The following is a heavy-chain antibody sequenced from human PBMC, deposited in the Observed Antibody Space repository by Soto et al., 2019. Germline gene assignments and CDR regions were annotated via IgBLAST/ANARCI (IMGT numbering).Heavy chain of an antibody. V-gene: IGHV1-69*13. CDR3: ARGSFGVGIHGRYNWFDP. CDR2: IIPIFGTA. CDR1: GGTFSSYA. Sequence: GASLKVSCKASGGTFSSYAISWVRQAPGQGLEWMGGIIPIFGTANYAQKFQGRVTITADESTSTAYMELSSLRSEDTAVYYCARGSFGVGIHGRYNWFDPWGQGTLVTVSS. J-gene: IGHJ5*02. D-gene: IGHD3-3*01.